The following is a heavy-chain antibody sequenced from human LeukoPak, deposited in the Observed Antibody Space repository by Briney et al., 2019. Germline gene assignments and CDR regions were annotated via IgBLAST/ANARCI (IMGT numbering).Heavy chain of an antibody. Sequence: SETLSLTCTVSGGSISSYYWSWIRQPPGKGLEWIGYIFYSGSTNYNPSLKSRVTISVDTSKNQFSLKLSSVTAADTAVYYCARGFRDGLDYWGQGTLVTVSS. D-gene: IGHD5-24*01. CDR2: IFYSGST. CDR3: ARGFRDGLDY. J-gene: IGHJ4*02. CDR1: GGSISSYY. V-gene: IGHV4-59*01.